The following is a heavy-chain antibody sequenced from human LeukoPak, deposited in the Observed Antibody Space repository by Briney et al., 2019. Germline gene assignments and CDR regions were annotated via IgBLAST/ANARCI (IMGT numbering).Heavy chain of an antibody. CDR3: ARGYYDSSGLPGWFDP. CDR1: GGSISSGDYY. J-gene: IGHJ5*02. CDR2: IYYSGST. Sequence: PSETLSLTCTVSGGSISSGDYYWSWIRQPPGKGLEWIGYIYYSGSTYYNPSLKSRVTISVDTSKNQFSLKLSSVTAADTAVYCCARGYYDSSGLPGWFDPWGQGTLVTVSS. V-gene: IGHV4-30-4*08. D-gene: IGHD3-22*01.